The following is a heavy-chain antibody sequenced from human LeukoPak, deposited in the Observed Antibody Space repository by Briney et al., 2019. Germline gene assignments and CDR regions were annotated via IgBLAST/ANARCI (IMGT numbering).Heavy chain of an antibody. CDR1: GGSISSYY. V-gene: IGHV4-59*01. CDR2: IHYSGST. D-gene: IGHD6-13*01. CDR3: ARVTGYMTEDYFDY. J-gene: IGHJ4*02. Sequence: SETLSLTCTVSGGSISSYYWSWIRQPPGKGLEWIGYIHYSGSTNYNPSLKSRVTISVDTSKNQFSLRLSSVTAADTAVYYCARVTGYMTEDYFDYWGQGTLITVSS.